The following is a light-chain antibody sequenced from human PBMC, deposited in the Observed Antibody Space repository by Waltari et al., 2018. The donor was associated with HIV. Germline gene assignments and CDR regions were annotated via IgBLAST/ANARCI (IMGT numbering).Light chain of an antibody. CDR1: ASPQPY. V-gene: IGLV3-25*03. CDR2: KNT. J-gene: IGLJ1*01. Sequence: SSELTQPPSVSVSPGQTARITCSGDASPQPYTHWFQQKPGHAPVVVIHKNTERPSGIPERFSASRSGTTVTLTITGVQTDDEADYYCLSADRSGTYVFGPGTTVTVL. CDR3: LSADRSGTYV.